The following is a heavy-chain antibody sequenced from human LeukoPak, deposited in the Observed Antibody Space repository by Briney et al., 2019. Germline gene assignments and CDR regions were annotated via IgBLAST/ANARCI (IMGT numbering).Heavy chain of an antibody. CDR1: GGTLTYDS. CDR2: IIVISGST. V-gene: IGHV1-69*13. J-gene: IGHJ4*02. Sequence: SVKVSCKASGGTLTYDSVSWVRQAPGQGLEWMGGIIVISGSTTYAQKFKGRVTIRADEATSTVFMKLNSLTVEDTGVYYCARDRKDGSQLLYYFDPWGQGTLISVSS. CDR3: ARDRKDGSQLLYYFDP. D-gene: IGHD1-1*01.